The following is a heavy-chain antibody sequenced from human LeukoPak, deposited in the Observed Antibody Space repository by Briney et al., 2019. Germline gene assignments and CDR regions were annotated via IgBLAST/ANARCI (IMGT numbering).Heavy chain of an antibody. J-gene: IGHJ6*03. CDR1: GGSISSYY. CDR3: ARLVVVPAATDASYYYYMDV. D-gene: IGHD2-2*01. CDR2: IYYSGST. Sequence: SETLSLTCTVSGGSISSYYWSWIRQPPGKGLGWIGYIYYSGSTNYNPSLKSRVTISVDTSKNQFSLKLSSVTAADTAVYYCARLVVVPAATDASYYYYMDVWGKGTTVTVSS. V-gene: IGHV4-59*08.